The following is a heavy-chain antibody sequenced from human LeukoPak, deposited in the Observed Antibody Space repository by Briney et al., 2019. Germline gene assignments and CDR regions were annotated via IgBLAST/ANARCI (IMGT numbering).Heavy chain of an antibody. CDR1: GGTFSSYA. J-gene: IGHJ4*02. CDR3: ARDPAKVGTTHRPTEDY. Sequence: SVKVSCKASGGTFSSYAISWVRQAPGQGLEWMGGIIPIFGTANYAQKFQGRVTITTDESTSTAYMELSSLRSEDTAVYYCARDPAKVGTTHRPTEDYWGQGTLVTVSS. V-gene: IGHV1-69*05. CDR2: IIPIFGTA. D-gene: IGHD1-14*01.